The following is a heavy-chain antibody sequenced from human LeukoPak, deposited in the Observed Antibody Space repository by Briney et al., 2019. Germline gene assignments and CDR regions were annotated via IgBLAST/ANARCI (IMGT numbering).Heavy chain of an antibody. CDR1: GFTFSSYW. J-gene: IGHJ4*02. V-gene: IGHV3-7*01. CDR2: IKQDGSEK. CDR3: ARDSAIAAMGY. Sequence: GVSLRLSCAASGFTFSSYWMSWVRQAPGKGLEWVANIKQDGSEKYYVDSVKGRFTISRDNAKNSLYLQMNSLRAEDTAVYYCARDSAIAAMGYWGQGTLVTVSS. D-gene: IGHD6-13*01.